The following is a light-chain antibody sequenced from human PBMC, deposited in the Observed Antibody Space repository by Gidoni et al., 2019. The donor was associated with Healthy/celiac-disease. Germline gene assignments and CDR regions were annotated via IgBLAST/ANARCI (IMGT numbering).Light chain of an antibody. CDR2: LGS. Sequence: DIVLTQAPLHLPVTPGEPATIPCRSSQSRLHSNGYNYLDWYLKNPEQSPQLLIDLGSNRAYVLPDRCSGSASGTDFILKISRVDAEDVGVYYCMQDLQTPWTFGQGTKVEIK. CDR1: QSRLHSNGYNY. J-gene: IGKJ1*01. V-gene: IGKV2-28*01. CDR3: MQDLQTPWT.